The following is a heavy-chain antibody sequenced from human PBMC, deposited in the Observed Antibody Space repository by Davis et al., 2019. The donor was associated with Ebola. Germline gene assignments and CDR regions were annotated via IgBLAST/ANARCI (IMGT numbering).Heavy chain of an antibody. CDR1: GFNFSDYY. CDR2: ISSSGSTI. Sequence: GGSLRLSCAASGFNFSDYYMSWICRAPGKGLEWVSYISSSGSTIYYADSVKGRFTISRDNAKNSLYLQMNSLRAEDTAVYYCARVSNKSGMDVWGQGTTVTVSS. D-gene: IGHD1/OR15-1a*01. CDR3: ARVSNKSGMDV. J-gene: IGHJ6*02. V-gene: IGHV3-11*01.